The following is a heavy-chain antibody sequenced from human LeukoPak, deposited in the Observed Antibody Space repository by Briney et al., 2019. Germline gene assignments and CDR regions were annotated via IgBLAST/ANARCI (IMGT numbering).Heavy chain of an antibody. V-gene: IGHV4-59*08. CDR2: IYYSGST. J-gene: IGHJ3*01. CDR3: TRRREYKHAFDL. D-gene: IGHD6-6*01. Sequence: PSETLSLTCTVSGGSISSYYWSWIRQPPGKGLEWIGYIYYSGSTNYNPSLKSRVTISVDTSKNQFSLKLSSVTAADTAMYYCTRRREYKHAFDLWGQGTMVTVSS. CDR1: GGSISSYY.